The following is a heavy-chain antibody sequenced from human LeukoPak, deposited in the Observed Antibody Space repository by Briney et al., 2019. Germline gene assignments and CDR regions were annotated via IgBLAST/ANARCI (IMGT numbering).Heavy chain of an antibody. Sequence: GGSLRLSCAAAGFTFSSYEMNWVRKAPGKGLEWLSHISTSGDTIHYANSVEGRFTISRDNAKNSLYLQMNSLRVEDTALYYCARDATTAVGWVYMDVWGKGTTVTISS. D-gene: IGHD6-13*01. CDR2: ISTSGDTI. CDR3: ARDATTAVGWVYMDV. V-gene: IGHV3-48*03. J-gene: IGHJ6*03. CDR1: GFTFSSYE.